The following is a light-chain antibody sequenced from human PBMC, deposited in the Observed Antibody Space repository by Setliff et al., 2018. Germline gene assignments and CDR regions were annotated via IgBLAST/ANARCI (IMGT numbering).Light chain of an antibody. CDR2: EVS. CDR3: SSYAGNYHYV. V-gene: IGLV2-11*01. CDR1: SSYVGGYNF. J-gene: IGLJ1*01. Sequence: QSALAQPRSVSGSPGQSVTISCTGTSSYVGGYNFVSWYQQHPGKAPQLIIFEVSRRPSGVPDRFSGSKSDNTASLTVSGLQADDEADYYCSSYAGNYHYVFGTGTKVTV.